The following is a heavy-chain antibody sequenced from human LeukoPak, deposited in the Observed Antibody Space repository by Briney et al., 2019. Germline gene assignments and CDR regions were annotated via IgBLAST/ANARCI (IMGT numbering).Heavy chain of an antibody. CDR2: ISYDGSNK. CDR1: GFTFSSYP. V-gene: IGHV3-30-3*01. J-gene: IGHJ4*02. CDR3: ARWVKVERWFDY. Sequence: PGRSLRLSCAASGFTFSSYPMHWVRQAPDKGLEWVAVISYDGSNKYYADSVKGRFTISRDNSKNTLYLQMNSLRAEDTAMYYCARWVKVERWFDYWGQGTLVTVSS. D-gene: IGHD1-26*01.